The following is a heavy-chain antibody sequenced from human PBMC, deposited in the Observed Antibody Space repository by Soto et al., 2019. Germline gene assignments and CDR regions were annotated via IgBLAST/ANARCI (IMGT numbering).Heavy chain of an antibody. Sequence: SETLSLTCSVSGGSISSRTFWWAWIRQPPGKALEWIGDMYYSGSSYSSPSLKSRVTLSVDTSKNQLSLKLNSVTAADTAVYYCARHPRDDYNYGGSGIFDYWGQGTLVTVSS. J-gene: IGHJ4*02. D-gene: IGHD4-4*01. V-gene: IGHV4-39*01. CDR3: ARHPRDDYNYGGSGIFDY. CDR1: GGSISSRTFW. CDR2: MYYSGSS.